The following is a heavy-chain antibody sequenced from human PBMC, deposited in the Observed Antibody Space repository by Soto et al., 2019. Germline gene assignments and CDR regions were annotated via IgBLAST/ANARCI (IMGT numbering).Heavy chain of an antibody. CDR1: GFTFSSYS. J-gene: IGHJ4*02. CDR2: ISSSSSTI. V-gene: IGHV3-48*02. D-gene: IGHD3-22*01. Sequence: GGSLRLSCAASGFTFSSYSMNWVRQAPGKGLEWVSYISSSSSTIYYADSVKGRFTISRDNAKNSLYLQMNSLRDEDTAVYYCARDLDYYDSSGYYTPGFDYWGQGTLVTVSS. CDR3: ARDLDYYDSSGYYTPGFDY.